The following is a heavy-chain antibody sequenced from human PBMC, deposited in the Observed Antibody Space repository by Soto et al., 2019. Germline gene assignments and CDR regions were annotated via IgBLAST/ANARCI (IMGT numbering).Heavy chain of an antibody. J-gene: IGHJ5*01. D-gene: IGHD6-19*01. CDR2: IIPIFGTA. Sequence: QVQLVQSGAEVKKPGSSVKVSCKASGGTFSSYAISWVRQAPGQGLEWMGGIIPIFGTANYAQKFQGRVTFTANESTRTAYMELRSLRSEDTAVYYCARDGWMAVAEGWFDYWGQGNVVTVSS. V-gene: IGHV1-69*01. CDR3: ARDGWMAVAEGWFDY. CDR1: GGTFSSYA.